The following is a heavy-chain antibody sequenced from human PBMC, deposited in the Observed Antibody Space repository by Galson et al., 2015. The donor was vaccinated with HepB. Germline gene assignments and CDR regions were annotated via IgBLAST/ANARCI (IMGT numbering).Heavy chain of an antibody. CDR2: ISYDGSNK. V-gene: IGHV3-30*04. CDR1: GFTFSSYA. CDR3: ARDLWGQYYFDY. Sequence: SLRLSCAASGFTFSSYAMHWVRQAPGKGLEWVAVISYDGSNKYYADSVKGRFTISRDNSKNTLYLQMDSLRAEDTAVYYCARDLWGQYYFDYWGQGTLVTVSS. J-gene: IGHJ4*02. D-gene: IGHD7-27*01.